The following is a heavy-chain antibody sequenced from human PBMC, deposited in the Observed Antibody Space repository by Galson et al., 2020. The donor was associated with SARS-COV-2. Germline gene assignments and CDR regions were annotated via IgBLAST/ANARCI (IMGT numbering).Heavy chain of an antibody. CDR2: IYQDGNEK. CDR1: GFTLRGFF. J-gene: IGHJ4*02. CDR3: VRETVGYPASETNYGYHYFDL. Sequence: GESLKISCVASGFTLRGFFMSWVRQAPGKGLEWVANIYQDGNEKHYVDSVKGRFTISRDNAKNSLYLQMTSLRAEDTALYYCVRETVGYPASETNYGYHYFDLWGQGTLVTVSS. D-gene: IGHD3-10*01. V-gene: IGHV3-7*01.